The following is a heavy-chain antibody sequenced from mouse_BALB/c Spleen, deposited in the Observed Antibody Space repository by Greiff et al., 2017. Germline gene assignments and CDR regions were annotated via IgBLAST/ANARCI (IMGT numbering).Heavy chain of an antibody. CDR2: ISNLAYSI. V-gene: IGHV5-15*02. CDR1: GFTFSDYG. D-gene: IGHD3-1*01. J-gene: IGHJ2*01. CDR3: ARNLGYALDY. Sequence: EVHLVESGGGLVQPGGSRKLSCAASGFTFSDYGMAWVRQAPGKGPEWVAFISNLAYSIYYADTVTGRFTISRENAKNTLYLEMNSLQADDTAIYYCARNLGYALDYWGQGTTLTVSS.